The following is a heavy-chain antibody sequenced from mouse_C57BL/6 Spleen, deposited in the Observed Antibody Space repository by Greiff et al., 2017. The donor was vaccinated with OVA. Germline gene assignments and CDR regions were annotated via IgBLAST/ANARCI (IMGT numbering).Heavy chain of an antibody. J-gene: IGHJ4*01. D-gene: IGHD2-1*01. CDR1: GYAFSSSW. CDR3: ARDYGNPYYYARDY. CDR2: IYPGDGDT. Sequence: VQLQQSGPELVKPGASVKISCKASGYAFSSSWMNWVKQRPGKGLEWIGRIYPGDGDTNYNGQFKGKATLTAAKSSSTAFMQLSSLTSEDSAVYCCARDYGNPYYYARDYWGQGTSVTVSS. V-gene: IGHV1-82*01.